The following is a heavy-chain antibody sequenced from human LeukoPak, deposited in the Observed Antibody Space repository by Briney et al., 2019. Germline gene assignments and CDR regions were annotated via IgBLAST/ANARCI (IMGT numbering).Heavy chain of an antibody. CDR3: ARGDGYYTDIDY. Sequence: SETLTLTCTVSGGPISSYYWSWIRQPPGKGLEWIGYIDYSGSTNYNASLKSRVTISVDTSRNQFFLKLNPVTAADTAVYYCARGDGYYTDIDYWGQGALVSLPS. CDR1: GGPISSYY. V-gene: IGHV4-59*01. CDR2: IDYSGST. D-gene: IGHD3-3*01. J-gene: IGHJ4*02.